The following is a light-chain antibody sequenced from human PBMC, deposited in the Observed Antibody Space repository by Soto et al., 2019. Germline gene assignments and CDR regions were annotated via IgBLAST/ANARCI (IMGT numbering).Light chain of an antibody. J-gene: IGKJ3*01. CDR3: QQSYSTLGST. CDR2: ATS. V-gene: IGKV1-39*01. Sequence: DIQMTQSPSSLSASVGDRVTITCRASQSISSYLNWYQQKPGKAPKLLIYATSSLLSGVPSRFSGSGSGTDFTLTISSLQPEDFATYYYQQSYSTLGSTFGPGTKVDIK. CDR1: QSISSY.